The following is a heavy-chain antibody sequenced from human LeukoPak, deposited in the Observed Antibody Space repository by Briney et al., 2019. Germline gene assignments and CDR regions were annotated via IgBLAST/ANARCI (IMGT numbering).Heavy chain of an antibody. Sequence: AASVKVSCKASGYTFTGYYMHWVRQAPGQGLEWMERINPNSGGTNYAQKFQGRVTMTRDTSISTAYMELSRLRSDDTAVYYCARDSGPGEYSYGYNYWGQGTLVTVSS. CDR2: INPNSGGT. CDR3: ARDSGPGEYSYGYNY. CDR1: GYTFTGYY. D-gene: IGHD5-18*01. J-gene: IGHJ4*02. V-gene: IGHV1-2*06.